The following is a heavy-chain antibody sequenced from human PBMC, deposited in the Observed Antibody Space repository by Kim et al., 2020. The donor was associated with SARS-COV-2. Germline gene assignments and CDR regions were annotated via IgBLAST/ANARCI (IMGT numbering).Heavy chain of an antibody. Sequence: SETLSLTCTVSGGSISSGDYYWSWIRQPPGKGLEWIGYIYYSGSTYYNPSLKSRVTISVDTSKNQFSLKLSSVTAADTAVYYCASTPYYDILTGYRSVGLVIAPFDYWGQGTLVTVSS. D-gene: IGHD3-9*01. CDR2: IYYSGST. J-gene: IGHJ4*02. CDR3: ASTPYYDILTGYRSVGLVIAPFDY. V-gene: IGHV4-30-4*01. CDR1: GGSISSGDYY.